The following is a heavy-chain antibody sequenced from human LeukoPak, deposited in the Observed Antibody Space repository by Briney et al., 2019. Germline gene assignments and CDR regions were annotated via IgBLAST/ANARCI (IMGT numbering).Heavy chain of an antibody. CDR2: VGGTDGRT. J-gene: IGHJ4*02. CDR1: GFTFSTYH. CDR3: AKDGSYYFDY. V-gene: IGHV3-23*01. Sequence: GGSLRLSCAASGFTFSTYHMKWVRQAPGKGLEWVSAVGGTDGRTYYAAFVKGRFTISRDNSKNTLYLQMNSLRAEDTAIYYCAKDGSYYFDYWGQGTLVTVSS.